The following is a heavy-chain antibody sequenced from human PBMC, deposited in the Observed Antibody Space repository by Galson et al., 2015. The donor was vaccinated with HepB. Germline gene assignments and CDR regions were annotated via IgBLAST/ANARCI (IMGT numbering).Heavy chain of an antibody. V-gene: IGHV3-15*01. CDR1: GFPFNNAW. D-gene: IGHD2-8*02. J-gene: IGHJ5*02. Sequence: PGLSCAASGFPFNNAWMTWVRQAPGMGLEWVGRIKSKTDGETTDYAAPVKGRFTISRDDSKNRLYLQINSLKTEDTAVYYCTTDVYYSTYWSWLDPWGQGTLVTVSS. CDR3: TTDVYYSTYWSWLDP. CDR2: IKSKTDGETT.